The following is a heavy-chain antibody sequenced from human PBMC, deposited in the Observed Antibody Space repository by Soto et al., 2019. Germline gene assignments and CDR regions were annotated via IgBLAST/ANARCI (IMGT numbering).Heavy chain of an antibody. V-gene: IGHV4-4*02. D-gene: IGHD2-15*01. Sequence: QVQLQESGPRLVKPSGTLSLTCAVSGASISSTNWWTWVRQPAGKGLEWIGEIYHTGSTKYNPSLNSRVTISLDKSNNQFSLNLSSVTAADTAVYYCAPLPPRIVVVVLPIPTWGQGTLVTVSS. CDR3: APLPPRIVVVVLPIPT. CDR1: GASISSTNW. J-gene: IGHJ4*02. CDR2: IYHTGST.